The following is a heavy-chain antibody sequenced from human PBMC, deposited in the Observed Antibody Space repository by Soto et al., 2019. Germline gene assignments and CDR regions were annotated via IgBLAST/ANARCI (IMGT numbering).Heavy chain of an antibody. CDR2: ILPIFGTA. D-gene: IGHD2-15*01. J-gene: IGHJ3*02. CDR1: GGTFSTSS. Sequence: QVQLVQSGAEVKKPGSSVKVSCKASGGTFSTSSINWVRQAPGQRPEWMGNILPIFGTADYAQKFQDRVTITPDKSTDPAWMQRRTLLFGDTAVYCCARGQEFGGSSVAYSIWAQGTVVVVSS. CDR3: ARGQEFGGSSVAYSI. V-gene: IGHV1-69*14.